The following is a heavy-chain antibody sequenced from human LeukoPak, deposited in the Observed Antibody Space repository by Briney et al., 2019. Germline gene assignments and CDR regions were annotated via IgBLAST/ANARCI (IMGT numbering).Heavy chain of an antibody. J-gene: IGHJ5*02. V-gene: IGHV4-34*01. CDR1: GGSFSGYY. CDR2: INHSGST. Sequence: SETLSLTCAVYGGSFSGYYWSWIRQPPGKGLEWIGEINHSGSTNYNPSLKSRVTISVDTSKSQFSLKLSSVTAADTAVYYCASGPPNNWFDPWGQGTLVTVSS. CDR3: ASGPPNNWFDP.